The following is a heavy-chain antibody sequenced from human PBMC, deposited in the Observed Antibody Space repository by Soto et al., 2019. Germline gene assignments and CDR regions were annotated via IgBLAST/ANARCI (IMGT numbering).Heavy chain of an antibody. CDR3: AKGDNLGPKTGYAFDP. D-gene: IGHD5-12*01. V-gene: IGHV6-1*01. CDR2: TYFRSKWYN. CDR1: GDSVSSNTAS. Sequence: SQTLSLTCAISGDSVSSNTASWNWIRQSPSRGLEWLGRTYFRSKWYNDYAVSVKSRIIINXXXXXXXXXXXXXXXXXXXXAVXXCAKGDNLGPKTGYAFDPWGQGIMVTVSS. J-gene: IGHJ5*02.